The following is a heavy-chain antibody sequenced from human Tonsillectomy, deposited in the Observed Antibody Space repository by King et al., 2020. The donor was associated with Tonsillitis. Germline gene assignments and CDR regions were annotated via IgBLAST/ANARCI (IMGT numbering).Heavy chain of an antibody. CDR3: ASDHPDSSSWNYYYYGMDV. J-gene: IGHJ6*02. Sequence: VQLQQSGPGLVKPSQTLSLTCAISGDSVSSNSAAWNWIRQSPSRGLEWLGRTYYRSKWYNDYAVSVKSRITINPDTSKNQFSLQLNSVTPEDTAVYYCASDHPDSSSWNYYYYGMDVWGQGTTVTVSS. CDR1: GDSVSSNSAA. D-gene: IGHD6-13*01. V-gene: IGHV6-1*01. CDR2: TYYRSKWYN.